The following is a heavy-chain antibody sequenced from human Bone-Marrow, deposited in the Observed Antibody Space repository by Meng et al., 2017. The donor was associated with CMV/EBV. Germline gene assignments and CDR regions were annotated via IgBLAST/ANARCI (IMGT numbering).Heavy chain of an antibody. CDR3: ARHNPPGYMIPYTFDP. V-gene: IGHV4-39*01. J-gene: IGHJ5*02. CDR1: GGSMNTGSYY. Sequence: SETLSLTCTVAGGSMNTGSYYWGWIRQPPGKGLEWIGSIYYSGSTYYNPSLKSRVTISMDTSKNQFSLKLSSVTAADTAVYYCARHNPPGYMIPYTFDPWGQGTLVTVSS. D-gene: IGHD3-22*01. CDR2: IYYSGST.